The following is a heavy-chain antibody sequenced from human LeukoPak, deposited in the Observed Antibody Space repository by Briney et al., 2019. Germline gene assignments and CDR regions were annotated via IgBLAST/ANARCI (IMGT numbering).Heavy chain of an antibody. V-gene: IGHV1-69*05. D-gene: IGHD3-3*01. CDR1: GGTFSSYA. Sequence: SVKVSCKASGGTFSSYAISWVRQSPGQGLEWMGGIIPIFGTANYAQKFQGRVTITTDESTSTAYMELSSLRSKDTAVYYCARARTTIYNWFDPWGQGTLVTVSS. CDR3: ARARTTIYNWFDP. J-gene: IGHJ5*02. CDR2: IIPIFGTA.